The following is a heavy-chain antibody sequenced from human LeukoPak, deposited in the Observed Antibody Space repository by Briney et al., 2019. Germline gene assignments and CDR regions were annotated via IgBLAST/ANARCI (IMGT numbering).Heavy chain of an antibody. CDR3: AREERITMVRGDNAFDI. CDR1: GFTFSDYS. V-gene: IGHV3-21*01. J-gene: IGHJ3*02. Sequence: GGSLRLSCAASGFTFSDYSMHWVRQAPGKGLEWVSALSGRSSYIYYADSMKGRFTISRDNAKNSLYLQMNSLRAEDTAVYYCAREERITMVRGDNAFDIWGQGTMVTVSS. D-gene: IGHD3-10*01. CDR2: LSGRSSYI.